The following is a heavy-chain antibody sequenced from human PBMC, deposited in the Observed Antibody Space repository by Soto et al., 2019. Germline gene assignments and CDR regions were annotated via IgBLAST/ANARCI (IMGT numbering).Heavy chain of an antibody. J-gene: IGHJ6*02. CDR1: GFTFSSYS. Sequence: VQLVESGGGLVKPGGSLRLSCAASGFTFSSYSMNWVRQAPGKGLEWVSSISSSSSYIYYADSVKGRFTISRDNAKNSLYRQMNSLRAEDTAVDYCARDRKGGYYYYYGMDVWCQGTTVTVSS. CDR2: ISSSSSYI. CDR3: ARDRKGGYYYYYGMDV. V-gene: IGHV3-21*01.